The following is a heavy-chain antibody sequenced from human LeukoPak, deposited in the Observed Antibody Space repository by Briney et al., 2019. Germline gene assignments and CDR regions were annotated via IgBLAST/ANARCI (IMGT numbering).Heavy chain of an antibody. V-gene: IGHV5-51*01. D-gene: IGHD5-12*01. Sequence: GEALKISCQGSGYIFTSYWIGGVRQMPGKGLEWMGIIYPGDSDTRYSPSFQGQVTISADKSISTAYLQWSSLKASDTAMYYCARHPKSGYSGYESGYWGQGTLVTVSS. CDR1: GYIFTSYW. CDR3: ARHPKSGYSGYESGY. J-gene: IGHJ4*02. CDR2: IYPGDSDT.